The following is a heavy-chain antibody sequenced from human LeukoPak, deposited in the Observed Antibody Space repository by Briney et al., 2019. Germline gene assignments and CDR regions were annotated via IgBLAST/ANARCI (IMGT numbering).Heavy chain of an antibody. CDR2: IYYSGST. CDR3: ARDQGGSYYFDY. J-gene: IGHJ4*02. D-gene: IGHD1-26*01. Sequence: PSQTLSLTCTVSGGSISSGDYYWSWIRQPPGKGLEWIGYIYYSGSTYNNPSLKSRVTISVDTSKNQFSLKLSSVTAADTAVYYCARDQGGSYYFDYWGQGTLVTVSS. V-gene: IGHV4-30-4*08. CDR1: GGSISSGDYY.